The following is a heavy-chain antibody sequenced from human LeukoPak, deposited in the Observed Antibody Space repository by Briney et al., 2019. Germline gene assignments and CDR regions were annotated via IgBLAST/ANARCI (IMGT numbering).Heavy chain of an antibody. CDR3: AREHDSSGYLYYFDY. Sequence: SETLSLTCTVSGGSISSYYWSWIRQPAGKGLEWIGRIYTSGSTNYNPSLKSRVTMSVDTSKNQFSLKLSSVTAADTAVYYCAREHDSSGYLYYFDYWGQGTLVTVSS. CDR1: GGSISSYY. V-gene: IGHV4-4*07. D-gene: IGHD3-22*01. J-gene: IGHJ4*02. CDR2: IYTSGST.